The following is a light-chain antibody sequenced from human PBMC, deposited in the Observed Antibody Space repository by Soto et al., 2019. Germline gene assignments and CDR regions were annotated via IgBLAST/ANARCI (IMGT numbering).Light chain of an antibody. Sequence: QSVLTQPASVSWSPGQSITISCTGTSSDVGGYNYVSWYQQHPGKAPKLMIYDVSNRPSGVSNRFSGSKSGNTASLTISGLQAEDEADYYCSSYTSSSTLYVFGTGTKVTV. CDR1: SSDVGGYNY. J-gene: IGLJ1*01. CDR2: DVS. CDR3: SSYTSSSTLYV. V-gene: IGLV2-14*01.